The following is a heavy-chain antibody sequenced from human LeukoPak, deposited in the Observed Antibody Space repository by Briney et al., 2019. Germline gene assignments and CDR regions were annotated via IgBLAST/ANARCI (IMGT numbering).Heavy chain of an antibody. CDR2: ISFDGSNK. V-gene: IGHV3-30*03. J-gene: IGHJ4*02. D-gene: IGHD3/OR15-3a*01. CDR1: GFTFSSYG. CDR3: ARDLGPADY. Sequence: GGSLRLSCAASGFTFSSYGMHWVRQAPGKGLEWVALISFDGSNKYYADSVKGRFTISRDNSKNTLYLQMNSLRAEDTAVYYCARDLGPADYWGQGTLVTVSS.